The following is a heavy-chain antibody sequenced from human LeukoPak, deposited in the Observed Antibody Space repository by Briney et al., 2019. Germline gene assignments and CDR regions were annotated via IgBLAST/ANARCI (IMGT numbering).Heavy chain of an antibody. J-gene: IGHJ5*02. V-gene: IGHV3-30*02. CDR2: IRYDGSNK. CDR1: GFTFSSYG. Sequence: GGSLRLSCAASGFTFSSYGMHWVRQAPGKGLEWVAFIRYDGSNKYYADSVKGRFTISRDNSKNTLYLQMNSLRAEDTAVYYCAITVAAAGKGGYWFDPWGQGTLVTVSS. CDR3: AITVAAAGKGGYWFDP. D-gene: IGHD6-13*01.